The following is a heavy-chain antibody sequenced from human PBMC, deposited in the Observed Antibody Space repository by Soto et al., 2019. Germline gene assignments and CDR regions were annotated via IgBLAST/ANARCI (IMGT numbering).Heavy chain of an antibody. D-gene: IGHD6-13*01. CDR1: GYTFTSYD. CDR3: AREQTSYGMDV. Sequence: QVQLVQSGAEVKKPGASVKVSCKASGYTFTSYDINWVRQATGQGLEWMGWMNPHSGNTGYAQKAQSXVTITRNTSISTAYMELSSLRSGDTAVYYCAREQTSYGMDVWGPGPTVTVSS. J-gene: IGHJ6*02. CDR2: MNPHSGNT. V-gene: IGHV1-8*01.